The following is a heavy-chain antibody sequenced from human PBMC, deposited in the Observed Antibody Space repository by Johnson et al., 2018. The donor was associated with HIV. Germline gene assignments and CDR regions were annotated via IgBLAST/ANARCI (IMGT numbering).Heavy chain of an antibody. Sequence: VQLMESGGGVVQPGRSLRLSCTTSGFTFSRNAMHWVRQAPGKGLVWVSRINSDGSSTSYADSVKGRFTISRDNAKNTLYLQMNSLRAEDTAVYYCAREVYRAFDIWGQGTMVTVSS. D-gene: IGHD2/OR15-2a*01. V-gene: IGHV3-74*01. CDR1: GFTFSRNA. CDR3: AREVYRAFDI. CDR2: INSDGSST. J-gene: IGHJ3*02.